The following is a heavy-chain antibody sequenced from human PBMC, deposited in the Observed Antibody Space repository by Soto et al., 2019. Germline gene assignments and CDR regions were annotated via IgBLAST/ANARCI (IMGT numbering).Heavy chain of an antibody. D-gene: IGHD3-3*01. CDR1: GGSMSSGGYS. CDR3: ASCLEWLCPY. CDR2: IYHSGST. Sequence: PSETLSLTCAVSGGSMSSGGYSWSWIRQPPGKGLEWIGYIYHSGSTYYNPSLKSRVTISVDRSKNQFSLKLSSVTAADTAVYYCASCLEWLCPYWGQGTLVTVSS. J-gene: IGHJ4*02. V-gene: IGHV4-30-2*01.